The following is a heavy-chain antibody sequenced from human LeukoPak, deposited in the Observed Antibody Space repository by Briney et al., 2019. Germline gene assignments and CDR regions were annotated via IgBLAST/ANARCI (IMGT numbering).Heavy chain of an antibody. Sequence: GASVKVSCKSSGYLFTDYYMHWVRRAPGQGLEWMGWINPNSGGTNYAQKFQGRVTLTRDTSISTAYMELSSLRSEDTAMYYCARGRGEDWGQGSLVTVSS. J-gene: IGHJ4*02. D-gene: IGHD3-10*01. CDR2: INPNSGGT. CDR1: GYLFTDYY. V-gene: IGHV1-2*02. CDR3: ARGRGED.